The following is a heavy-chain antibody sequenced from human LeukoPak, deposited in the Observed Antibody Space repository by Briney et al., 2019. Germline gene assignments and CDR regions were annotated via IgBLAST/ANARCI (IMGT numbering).Heavy chain of an antibody. CDR2: ISYDGSKK. Sequence: GGSLRLSCAASGFTFSSYEMNWVRQAPGKGLEWVAVISYDGSKKYYADSVRGRFTISRDNSKNTVYLQMNSLRGDDTAVYYCARSLDYWGQGTLVTVSS. CDR3: ARSLDY. V-gene: IGHV3-30-3*01. CDR1: GFTFSSYE. J-gene: IGHJ4*02.